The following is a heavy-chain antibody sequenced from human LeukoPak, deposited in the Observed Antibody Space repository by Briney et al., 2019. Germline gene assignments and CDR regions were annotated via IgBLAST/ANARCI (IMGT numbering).Heavy chain of an antibody. D-gene: IGHD3-3*01. V-gene: IGHV4-61*02. CDR2: IYTSGST. CDR1: GGSISSGSYY. CDR3: ARSPRYYDFWSGSDWFDP. Sequence: SQTLSLTCTVSGGSISSGSYYWSWIRQPAGKGLEWIGRIYTSGSTNYNPSLKSRVTISVDTSKIQFSLKLSSVTAADTAVYYCARSPRYYDFWSGSDWFDPWGQGTLVTVSS. J-gene: IGHJ5*02.